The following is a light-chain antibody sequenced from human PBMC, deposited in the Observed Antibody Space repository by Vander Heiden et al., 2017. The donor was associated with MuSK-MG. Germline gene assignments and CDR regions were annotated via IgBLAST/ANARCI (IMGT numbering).Light chain of an antibody. CDR2: DAS. CDR3: QQRSNWPPEWT. J-gene: IGKJ1*01. V-gene: IGKV3-11*01. Sequence: EIVLTQSPVTLSLSPGERATLSCRASQSVSSYLAWYQHKPGQAPRLLIYDASTRATDSPARFSGSGSGTDFTLTISSLEPEDCAVYYCQQRSNWPPEWTFGQGTKVEIK. CDR1: QSVSSY.